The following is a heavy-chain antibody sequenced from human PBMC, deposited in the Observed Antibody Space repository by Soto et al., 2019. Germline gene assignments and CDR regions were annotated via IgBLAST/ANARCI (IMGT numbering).Heavy chain of an antibody. J-gene: IGHJ4*02. CDR2: ISDDGSNK. CDR3: ARGRITMIVVVIEYFDY. CDR1: GFPFSSYA. Sequence: PGGSLRLSCAASGFPFSSYAMSWVRQAPGKGLEWVAVISDDGSNKYYADSVKGRFTISRDNSKNTLYLQMNSLRAEDTAVYYCARGRITMIVVVIEYFDYWGQGTLVTVSS. D-gene: IGHD3-22*01. V-gene: IGHV3-30-3*01.